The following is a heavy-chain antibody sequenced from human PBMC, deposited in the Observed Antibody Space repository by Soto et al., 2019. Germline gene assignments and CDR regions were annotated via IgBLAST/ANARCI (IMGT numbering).Heavy chain of an antibody. CDR3: ASQLAAAGDYRY. J-gene: IGHJ4*02. CDR2: IYYSGST. CDR1: GGSISSSSYY. D-gene: IGHD6-13*01. V-gene: IGHV4-39*01. Sequence: QLQLQESGPGLVKPSETLSLTCTVSGGSISSSSYYWGWIRQPPGKGLEWIGSIYYSGSTYYNPSLKSRVTISVDTSKNQFSLKLRSVTAADTAVYYCASQLAAAGDYRYWGQGTLVTVSS.